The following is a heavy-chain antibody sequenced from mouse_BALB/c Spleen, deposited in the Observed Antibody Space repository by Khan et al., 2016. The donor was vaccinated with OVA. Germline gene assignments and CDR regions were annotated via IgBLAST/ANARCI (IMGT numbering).Heavy chain of an antibody. CDR1: GFTFSTYG. CDR2: ISSGGSYT. V-gene: IGHV5-6*01. CDR3: ARLAYYYNSEGFAY. D-gene: IGHD1-1*01. Sequence: EVQVVEPGGDLVKPGGSLKLSCAASGFTFSTYGMSWVRQTPDKRLEWVATISSGGSYTYYPDNVKGRFTISRDNAKNTLYLQMSSLKSEDTAMYYCARLAYYYNSEGFAYWGQGTLVTVSA. J-gene: IGHJ3*01.